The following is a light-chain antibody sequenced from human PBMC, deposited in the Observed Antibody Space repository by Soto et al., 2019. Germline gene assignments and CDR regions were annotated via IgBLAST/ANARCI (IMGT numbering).Light chain of an antibody. CDR3: QQGYGNPLT. Sequence: DVHMTQSPYSLSAAVGDRFTITCRAGRSINIFLNWYQQKPGGGPELLIYSASTLQTGVPSRFTGSGSGTDFTLSISSLQPEDTETYYCQQGYGNPLTFGQGTRLEIK. J-gene: IGKJ5*01. CDR1: RSINIF. CDR2: SAS. V-gene: IGKV1-39*01.